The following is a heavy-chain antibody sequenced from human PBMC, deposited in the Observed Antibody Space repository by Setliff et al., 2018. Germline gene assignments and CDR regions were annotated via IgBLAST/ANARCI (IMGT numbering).Heavy chain of an antibody. Sequence: ASVKVSCKTSDYLLTSYGLTWVRQDPGQGLDWMGWISPYNGHTNYAQKFQDRVNMPTETSTKTADMELRTLRSDDTAVYVCALSSLSLCNGGNCPNAFDVWGQGTLVTVSS. D-gene: IGHD2-15*01. J-gene: IGHJ3*01. CDR1: DYLLTSYG. CDR2: ISPYNGHT. CDR3: ALSSLSLCNGGNCPNAFDV. V-gene: IGHV1-18*01.